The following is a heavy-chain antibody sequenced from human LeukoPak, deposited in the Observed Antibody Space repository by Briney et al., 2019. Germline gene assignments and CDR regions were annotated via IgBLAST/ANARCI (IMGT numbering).Heavy chain of an antibody. CDR3: AKDKGTEGEIVVVPAAPDAFDI. V-gene: IGHV3-64*01. J-gene: IGHJ3*02. CDR2: ISSNGGST. D-gene: IGHD2-2*01. Sequence: GGSLRLSCAASGFTFSSYAMHWVRQAPGKGLEYVSAISSNGGSTYYANSVKGRFTISRDNSKNTLYLQMNSLRAEDTAVYYCAKDKGTEGEIVVVPAAPDAFDIWGQGTMVTVSS. CDR1: GFTFSSYA.